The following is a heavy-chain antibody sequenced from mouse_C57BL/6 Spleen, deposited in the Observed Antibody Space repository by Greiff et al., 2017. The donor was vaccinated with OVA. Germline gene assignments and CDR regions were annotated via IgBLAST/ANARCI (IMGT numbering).Heavy chain of an antibody. Sequence: QVQLQQSGAELVRPGASVKLSCKASGYTFTDYYINWVKQRPGQGLEWIARIYPGSGNTYYNEKFKGKATLTAEKSSSTAYMQLSSLTSEDSAVYFCARDGSSFYAMDYWGQGTSVTVSS. D-gene: IGHD1-1*01. CDR3: ARDGSSFYAMDY. CDR2: IYPGSGNT. V-gene: IGHV1-76*01. J-gene: IGHJ4*01. CDR1: GYTFTDYY.